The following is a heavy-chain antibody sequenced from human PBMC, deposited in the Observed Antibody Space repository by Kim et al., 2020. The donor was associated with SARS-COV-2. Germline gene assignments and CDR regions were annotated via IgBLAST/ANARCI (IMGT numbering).Heavy chain of an antibody. CDR1: GFTFSSYA. CDR3: AKRMSPTHCSGGSCYPNYYYYGMDV. Sequence: GGSLRLSCAASGFTFSSYAMSWVRQAPGKGLEWVSAISGSGGSTYYADSVKGRFTISRDNSKNTLYLQMNSLRAEDTAVYYCAKRMSPTHCSGGSCYPNYYYYGMDVWGQGTTVTVSS. J-gene: IGHJ6*02. V-gene: IGHV3-23*01. D-gene: IGHD2-15*01. CDR2: ISGSGGST.